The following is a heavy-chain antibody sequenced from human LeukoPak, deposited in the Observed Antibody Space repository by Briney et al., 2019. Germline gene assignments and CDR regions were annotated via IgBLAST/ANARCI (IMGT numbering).Heavy chain of an antibody. D-gene: IGHD3-3*01. CDR2: IFFSAST. CDR3: ARDAAHSVTIFVPTWWFDS. J-gene: IGHJ5*01. Sequence: PSEPLSLTCTVPGGSISSHYWSWIRQPPGKGLEWIGYIFFSASTNYNPSLKSPITLSVDTSKNQFSLKLSPATAADTAVYYCARDAAHSVTIFVPTWWFDSWGQGTLVTVSS. CDR1: GGSISSHY. V-gene: IGHV4-59*11.